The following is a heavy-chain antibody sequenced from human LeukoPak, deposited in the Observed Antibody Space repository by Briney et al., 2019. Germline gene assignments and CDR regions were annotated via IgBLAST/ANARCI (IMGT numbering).Heavy chain of an antibody. CDR1: GGSFSGYY. D-gene: IGHD3-10*01. CDR2: INHSGST. V-gene: IGHV4-34*01. Sequence: SETLSLTCAVYGGSFSGYYWSWIRQPPGKGLEWIGEINHSGSTNYNPSLKSRVTISVDTSKNHFSLKLSSVTAADTAVYYCARVLLWFGRDDAFDIWGQGTMVTVSS. CDR3: ARVLLWFGRDDAFDI. J-gene: IGHJ3*02.